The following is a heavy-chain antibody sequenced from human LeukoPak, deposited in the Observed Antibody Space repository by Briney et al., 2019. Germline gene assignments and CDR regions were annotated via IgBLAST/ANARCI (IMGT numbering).Heavy chain of an antibody. Sequence: SETLSLTCTVSGGSISSNYWSWIRQPPGKGLEWIGYIYNSGGINYNPSLKSRVAISVDTSKNQLSLKLNSVTAADTAVYYCARTGGYTYFNYWGQGTLVTVSS. D-gene: IGHD5-12*01. CDR2: IYNSGGI. CDR1: GGSISSNY. V-gene: IGHV4-59*01. CDR3: ARTGGYTYFNY. J-gene: IGHJ4*02.